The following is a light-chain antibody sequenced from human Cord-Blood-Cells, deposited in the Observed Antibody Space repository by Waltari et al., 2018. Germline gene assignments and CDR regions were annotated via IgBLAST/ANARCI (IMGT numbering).Light chain of an antibody. CDR2: DAS. CDR1: QSVSSY. Sequence: EIVLTPSPATLSLSPGERATLSCRASQSVSSYLAWYQQKPGQAPRLLIYDASSRATGIPARFSGSGAGTDFTLTISSLEPEDFAVYYCQQRSNWLTFGGGTKVEIK. CDR3: QQRSNWLT. J-gene: IGKJ4*01. V-gene: IGKV3-11*01.